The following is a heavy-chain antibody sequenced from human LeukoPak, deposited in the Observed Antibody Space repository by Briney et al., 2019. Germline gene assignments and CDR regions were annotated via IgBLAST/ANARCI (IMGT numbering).Heavy chain of an antibody. D-gene: IGHD2-15*01. J-gene: IGHJ4*02. Sequence: GESLKISCKGSGYTFPSYWIGWVRQMPGKGLEWRGIIHPDDSDTRYSPSFQGQVTISADKSISTAYLQWSSLKASDTAMYYCARRYCSGRNCYYFDYWGQGTLVTVSS. CDR2: IHPDDSDT. CDR1: GYTFPSYW. V-gene: IGHV5-51*01. CDR3: ARRYCSGRNCYYFDY.